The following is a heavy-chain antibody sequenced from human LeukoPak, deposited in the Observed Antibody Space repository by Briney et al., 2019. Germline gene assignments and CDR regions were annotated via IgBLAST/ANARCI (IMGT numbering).Heavy chain of an antibody. CDR2: INTNTGNP. J-gene: IGHJ4*02. CDR3: ARDFVSSWSFY. V-gene: IGHV7-4-1*02. Sequence: EASVKVSCKASGYTFTSYGISWVRQAPGQGLEWMGWINTNTGNPTYAQGFTGRFVFSLDTSVSTAYLQISSLKAEDTAVYYCARDFVSSWSFYWGQGTLVTVSS. CDR1: GYTFTSYG. D-gene: IGHD6-13*01.